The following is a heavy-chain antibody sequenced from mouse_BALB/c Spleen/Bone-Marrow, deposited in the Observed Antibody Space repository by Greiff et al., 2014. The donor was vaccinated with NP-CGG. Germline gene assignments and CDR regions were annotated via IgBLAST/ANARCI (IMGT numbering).Heavy chain of an antibody. CDR3: AFCYYGSSLFAY. D-gene: IGHD1-1*01. CDR2: IDPANGNT. V-gene: IGHV14-3*02. CDR1: GFNIKDTY. J-gene: IGHJ3*01. Sequence: EVQLQQSGAELVKPGASVKLSCTASGFNIKDTYMHWVKQRPEQGLEWIGRIDPANGNTKYDPKFQGKATITADTSSNTAYLQLSSLTSEDTAVYYCAFCYYGSSLFAYWGQGTLVTVSA.